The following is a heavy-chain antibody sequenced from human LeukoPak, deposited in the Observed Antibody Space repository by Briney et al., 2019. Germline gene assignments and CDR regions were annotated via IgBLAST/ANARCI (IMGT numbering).Heavy chain of an antibody. CDR3: ARVGFGGYTFDY. CDR2: ISSSSSYI. Sequence: PGGSLRLSCAASGFTFSSYSMNWVRQAPGKGLEWVSSISSSSSYIYYADSVKGRFTISRDNAKNSLYLQMNSLRAEDTALYHCARVGFGGYTFDYWGQGTLVTVSS. CDR1: GFTFSSYS. D-gene: IGHD3-10*01. J-gene: IGHJ4*02. V-gene: IGHV3-21*04.